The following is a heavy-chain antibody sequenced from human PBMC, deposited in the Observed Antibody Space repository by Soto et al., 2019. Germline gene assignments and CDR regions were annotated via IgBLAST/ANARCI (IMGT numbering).Heavy chain of an antibody. CDR1: GGSISSYY. J-gene: IGHJ4*02. CDR3: ATTIYSGYAYFDY. V-gene: IGHV4-59*08. D-gene: IGHD5-12*01. CDR2: IYYSGST. Sequence: SETLSLTCTVSGGSISSYYWSWIRQPPGKGLEWIGYIYYSGSTNYNPSLKSRVTISVDTSKNQFSLKLSSVTAADTAVYYCATTIYSGYAYFDYWGQGTLVTVSS.